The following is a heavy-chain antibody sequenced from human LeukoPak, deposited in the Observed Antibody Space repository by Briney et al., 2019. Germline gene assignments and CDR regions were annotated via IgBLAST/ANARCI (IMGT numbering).Heavy chain of an antibody. CDR3: ARGAVTTDYYYGMDV. V-gene: IGHV4-34*01. CDR2: INHSGST. D-gene: IGHD4-11*01. Sequence: SETLSLTCAVYGVSFSGYYWSWIRQPPGKGLEWIGEINHSGSTNYNPSLKSRVTISVDTSKNQFSLKLSSVTAADTAVYYCARGAVTTDYYYGMDVWGQGTTVTVSS. J-gene: IGHJ6*02. CDR1: GVSFSGYY.